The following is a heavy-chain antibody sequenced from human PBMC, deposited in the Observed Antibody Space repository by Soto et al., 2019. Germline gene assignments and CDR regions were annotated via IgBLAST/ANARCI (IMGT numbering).Heavy chain of an antibody. D-gene: IGHD3-9*01. CDR3: ARMGLYYDILTGWDPFDY. CDR2: ISAYNGNT. J-gene: IGHJ4*02. CDR1: GYTFTSYG. V-gene: IGHV1-18*01. Sequence: ASVKVSCKASGYTFTSYGISWVRQAPGQGLEWMGWISAYNGNTNYAQKLQGRVTMTTDTSTSTAYMELRSLGSDDTAVYYCARMGLYYDILTGWDPFDYWGQGTLVTVSS.